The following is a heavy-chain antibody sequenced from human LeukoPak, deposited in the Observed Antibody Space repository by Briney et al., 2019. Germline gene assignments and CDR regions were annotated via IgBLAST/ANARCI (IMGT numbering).Heavy chain of an antibody. D-gene: IGHD2-2*01. CDR2: AYHSGST. CDR3: ARTPFCSSASCSRFEP. V-gene: IGHV4-38-2*01. J-gene: IGHJ5*02. Sequence: SETLSLTCAVSGYSISSGYYWGWIGQPPGKGREWIGNAYHSGSTYYNPSLKSRVTISVDTSTNQFSLKLTSVTAADTAVYYCARTPFCSSASCSRFEPWGQGTLVTVS. CDR1: GYSISSGYY.